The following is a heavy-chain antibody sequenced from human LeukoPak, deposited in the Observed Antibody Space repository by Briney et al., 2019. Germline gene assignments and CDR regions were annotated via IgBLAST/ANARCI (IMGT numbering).Heavy chain of an antibody. J-gene: IGHJ3*02. Sequence: NRGESLKISCKGSGYTFITYWIGWVRQMPGKGLEWVGIIYPGDSDTRYSPSFQGQATISADKSISTAYPQWSSLKASDTAMYYCARPDDYGGKPSAFDIWGQGTRVTVSS. V-gene: IGHV5-51*01. CDR3: ARPDDYGGKPSAFDI. CDR1: GYTFITYW. D-gene: IGHD4-23*01. CDR2: IYPGDSDT.